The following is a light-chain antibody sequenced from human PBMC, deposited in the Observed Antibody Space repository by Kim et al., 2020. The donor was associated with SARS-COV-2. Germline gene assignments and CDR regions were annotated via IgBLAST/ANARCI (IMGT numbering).Light chain of an antibody. CDR3: QQYETSPWT. V-gene: IGKV3-20*01. Sequence: EIVLTQSPGTLSLSPGEGVTLSCRASQRLDTDYLAWYQQKPGQVPRLLVFGASTGALDNPGRFRGSGSGTDFTLTISRLESEDSAVYYCQQYETSPWTFGQGTQVDIK. CDR1: QRLDTDY. CDR2: GAS. J-gene: IGKJ1*01.